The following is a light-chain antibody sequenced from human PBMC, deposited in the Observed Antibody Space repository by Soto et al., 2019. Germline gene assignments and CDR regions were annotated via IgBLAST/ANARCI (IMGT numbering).Light chain of an antibody. CDR2: QTS. J-gene: IGKJ1*01. CDR3: QQRSNWPWT. Sequence: EIVLTQSPATLSSFPGDRVTLSCRASQYINTRLAWYQHRPGQAPRLLIYQTSNRATGIPARFSGSGSGTDFTLTISSLEPEDFAVYYCQQRSNWPWTFGQGTKVDIK. V-gene: IGKV3-11*01. CDR1: QYINTR.